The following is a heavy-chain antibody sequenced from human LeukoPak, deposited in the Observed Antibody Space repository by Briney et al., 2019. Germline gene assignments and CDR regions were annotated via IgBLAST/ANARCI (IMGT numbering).Heavy chain of an antibody. V-gene: IGHV4-34*01. CDR3: ARGRRPMTYYDFWSGYSFQH. CDR1: GGSFSGYY. D-gene: IGHD3-3*01. J-gene: IGHJ1*01. CDR2: INHSGST. Sequence: PSETLSLTCAVYGGSFSGYYWSWIRQPPGNGLEWIGEINHSGSTTYNPSLKSRGTISVDTSKNQFSLKLSSVTAADTAVYYCARGRRPMTYYDFWSGYSFQHWGQGTLVTVSS.